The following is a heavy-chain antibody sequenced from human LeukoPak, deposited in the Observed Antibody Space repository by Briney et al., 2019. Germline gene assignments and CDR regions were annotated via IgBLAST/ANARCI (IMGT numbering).Heavy chain of an antibody. V-gene: IGHV4-30-4*01. Sequence: NSSETLSLTCTVSGGSISSGDYYWSWIRQPPGKGLEWIGYIYYSGSTYYNPSLKSRVTISVDKSKNQFSLKLSSVTAADTAVYYCARDYLRGYSHWGQGTLVTVSP. CDR1: GGSISSGDYY. CDR3: ARDYLRGYSH. J-gene: IGHJ4*02. CDR2: IYYSGST. D-gene: IGHD5-18*01.